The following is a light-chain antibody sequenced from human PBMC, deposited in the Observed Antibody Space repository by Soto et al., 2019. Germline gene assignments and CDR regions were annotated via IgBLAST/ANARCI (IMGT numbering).Light chain of an antibody. CDR3: QHYNSYSEA. J-gene: IGKJ1*01. V-gene: IGKV3-11*01. CDR2: DAS. CDR1: QSVSSY. Sequence: EIVLTQSPATLSLSPGARAPLSCRASQSVSSYLAWYQQKPGQAPRLLIYDASNRATGIPARFSGSGSGTDFTLTISSLEPEDFATYYCQHYNSYSEAFGQGTKVDIK.